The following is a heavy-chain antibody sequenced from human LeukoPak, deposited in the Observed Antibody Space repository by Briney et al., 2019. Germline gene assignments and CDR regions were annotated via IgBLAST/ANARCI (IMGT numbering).Heavy chain of an antibody. J-gene: IGHJ3*02. CDR1: GYTLTELS. CDR2: FDPEDGET. D-gene: IGHD3-22*01. CDR3: ATDSMIVAKYAFDI. Sequence: ASVKVSCKVSGYTLTELSMHWVRQAPGKGLEWMGGFDPEDGETIYAQKFQGRVTMTEDTSTDTAYMELSSLRSEDTAVYYCATDSMIVAKYAFDIWGQGTMVTVSS. V-gene: IGHV1-24*01.